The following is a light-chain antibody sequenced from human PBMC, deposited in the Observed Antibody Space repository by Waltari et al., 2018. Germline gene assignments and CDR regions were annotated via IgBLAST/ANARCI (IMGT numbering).Light chain of an antibody. Sequence: QLVLTQSPSASASLGASVKLTCTLSSGHSSNVIAWLQQRPEKGPRYLMKVNSDGSHSKGDGIPDRFSGSSSGAERYLTISNRQSEDEAAYFCQTGGHGTWVFGGGTTLTVL. J-gene: IGLJ3*02. CDR1: SGHSSNV. CDR2: VNSDGSH. V-gene: IGLV4-69*01. CDR3: QTGGHGTWV.